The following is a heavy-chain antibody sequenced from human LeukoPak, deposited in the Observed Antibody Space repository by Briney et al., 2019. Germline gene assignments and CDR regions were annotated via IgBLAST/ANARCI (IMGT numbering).Heavy chain of an antibody. V-gene: IGHV4-38-2*01. CDR2: VYHSGST. CDR3: ARLSGAPVRHPIYHFDY. Sequence: SETLSLTCAVSGYSISSDYWGWIRQPPGKGLEWIGNVYHSGSTYKNPSLKSRVSVSLDTSNNQFSLKLTSVTAADTAIYYCARLSGAPVRHPIYHFDYWGQGTLVTVSS. CDR1: GYSISSDY. J-gene: IGHJ4*02. D-gene: IGHD1-26*01.